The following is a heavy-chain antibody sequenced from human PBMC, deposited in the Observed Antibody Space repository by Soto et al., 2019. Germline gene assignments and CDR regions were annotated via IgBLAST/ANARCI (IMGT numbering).Heavy chain of an antibody. V-gene: IGHV3-23*01. CDR2: ISGGGGAK. CDR1: GFTFNSHF. Sequence: PGGSLRLSCTASGFTFNSHFMSWVRQAPGEGLEWISAISGGGGAKYYSDSVKGRFTISRDNSNNTLYLQMNSLGAGDTAMYYCARFTRGSSGDYWGQGTLVTVSS. D-gene: IGHD6-25*01. CDR3: ARFTRGSSGDY. J-gene: IGHJ4*02.